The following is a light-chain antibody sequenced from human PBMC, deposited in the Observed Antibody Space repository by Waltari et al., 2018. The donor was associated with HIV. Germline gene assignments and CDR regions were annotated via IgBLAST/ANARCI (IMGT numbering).Light chain of an antibody. J-gene: IGLJ2*01. Sequence: SSELTQDPAVSVALGQTVRITCQGDSLRTYFASWFQERPGQAPVLVIYGDNNRPSGIADRFSGSTSGNTASLTITGAQAADEADYYCSSRDTSGQYVVFGGGTKLTVL. CDR2: GDN. CDR1: SLRTYF. V-gene: IGLV3-19*01. CDR3: SSRDTSGQYVV.